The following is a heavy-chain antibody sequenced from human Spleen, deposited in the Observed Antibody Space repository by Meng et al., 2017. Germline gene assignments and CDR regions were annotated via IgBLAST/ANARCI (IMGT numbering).Heavy chain of an antibody. CDR3: ARDSRRYCSSTTCSVDY. D-gene: IGHD2-2*01. V-gene: IGHV3-11*04. CDR1: GFTFSDYY. Sequence: GGSLRLSCAASGFTFSDYYMTWIRQAPGKGLEWLSYISASGRTINYADSVKGRFTISRDNASNSLYLQMNSLRAEDTAVYYCARDSRRYCSSTTCSVDYWGQGKLVNVSS. J-gene: IGHJ4*02. CDR2: ISASGRTI.